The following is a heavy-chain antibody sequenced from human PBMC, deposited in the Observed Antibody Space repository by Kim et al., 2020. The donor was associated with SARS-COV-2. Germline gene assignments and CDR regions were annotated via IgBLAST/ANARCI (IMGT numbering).Heavy chain of an antibody. CDR3: AREEDYYGSGNFFDY. D-gene: IGHD3-10*01. J-gene: IGHJ4*02. V-gene: IGHV3-48*03. Sequence: ADSVKGRFTIARDHAKNSLYLQMDSLRAEDTAVYYCAREEDYYGSGNFFDYWGQGTLVTVSS.